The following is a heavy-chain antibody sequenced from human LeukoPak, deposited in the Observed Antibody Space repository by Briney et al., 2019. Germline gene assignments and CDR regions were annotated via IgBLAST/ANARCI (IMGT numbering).Heavy chain of an antibody. CDR1: EFTLRSYN. CDR3: ARDASGSSIGLIDF. J-gene: IGHJ4*02. Sequence: GGSLRLSCAASEFTLRSYNMHWVRQAPGQGLEWVCDMSTSSTYIYYAASVKGRFTISRDNAKPSLYLHMDSLRAEDTAVYYCARDASGSSIGLIDFWGQGTLVTVSS. D-gene: IGHD1-26*01. V-gene: IGHV3-21*01. CDR2: MSTSSTYI.